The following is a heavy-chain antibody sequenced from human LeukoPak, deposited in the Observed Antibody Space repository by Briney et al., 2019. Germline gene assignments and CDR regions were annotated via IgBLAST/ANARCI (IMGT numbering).Heavy chain of an antibody. J-gene: IGHJ4*02. CDR1: GDSVSSNSAA. V-gene: IGHV6-1*01. CDR2: TYYRSKWYN. D-gene: IGHD6-19*01. Sequence: SETLSLTCAISGDSVSSNSAAWNWSRQSPSRGLEWLGRTYYRSKWYNDYAVSVKSRITMNPDTPKNHFSLQLNSVTPEDTAVYCCVRRGVTGNSFDYWGQGTLVTVSS. CDR3: VRRGVTGNSFDY.